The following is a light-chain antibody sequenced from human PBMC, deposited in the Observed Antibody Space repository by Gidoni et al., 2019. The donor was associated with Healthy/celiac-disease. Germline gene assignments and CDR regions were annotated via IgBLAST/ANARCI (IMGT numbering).Light chain of an antibody. CDR2: KSS. CDR3: QQYDSYWLT. Sequence: DVHVNQSPSTRSASVGDSVTITCQASQSISNWLAWYQQKPGKAPKLLIYKSSSLQRGVPSRFRGSGSGTEFTLTISNLQPDDFATYYCQQYDSYWLTFGGGTKVEIK. V-gene: IGKV1-5*03. J-gene: IGKJ4*01. CDR1: QSISNW.